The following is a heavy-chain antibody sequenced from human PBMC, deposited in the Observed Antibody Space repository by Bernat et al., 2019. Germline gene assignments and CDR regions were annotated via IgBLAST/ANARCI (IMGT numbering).Heavy chain of an antibody. V-gene: IGHV1-8*01. Sequence: QVQLVQSGAEVKKPGASVKVSCKASGYTFTSYDINWVRQATGQGLEWMGWMNPNSGNTGHAQKFQGRVTMTRNTSISTAYMELSSLRSEDTAVYYCARDHSGYSYGYYYYYGMDVWGQGTTVTVSS. D-gene: IGHD5-18*01. CDR3: ARDHSGYSYGYYYYYGMDV. CDR1: GYTFTSYD. CDR2: MNPNSGNT. J-gene: IGHJ6*02.